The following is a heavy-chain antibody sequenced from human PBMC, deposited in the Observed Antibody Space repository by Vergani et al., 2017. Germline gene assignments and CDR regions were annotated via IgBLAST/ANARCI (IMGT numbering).Heavy chain of an antibody. J-gene: IGHJ3*01. Sequence: QVQLVESGGGVVQPRGSLRLSCAASGFTFSNYGMHWVRQAPGKGLEWVAFIRYDGSNKYYADSVKGRFTISRDNSKNTLYLQMNSLRAEDTAVYYCAKAWLLLRDAFDFWGPGTMVTVSS. D-gene: IGHD3-22*01. CDR1: GFTFSNYG. CDR3: AKAWLLLRDAFDF. CDR2: IRYDGSNK. V-gene: IGHV3-30*02.